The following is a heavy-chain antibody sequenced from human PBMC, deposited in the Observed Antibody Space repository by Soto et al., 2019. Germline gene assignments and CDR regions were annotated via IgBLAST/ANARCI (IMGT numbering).Heavy chain of an antibody. CDR2: FDPEDGEA. Sequence: GASVKVSCKVSGYTLTELSMHWVRQAPGKGLEWMGGFDPEDGEAIYAQKFQGRVTMTEDTSTDTAYMELSSLRSEDTAVYYCSTDQRGRGVLRYFDWLLWAPGHWGQGTLVTGSS. CDR3: STDQRGRGVLRYFDWLLWAPGH. D-gene: IGHD3-9*01. J-gene: IGHJ4*02. V-gene: IGHV1-24*01. CDR1: GYTLTELS.